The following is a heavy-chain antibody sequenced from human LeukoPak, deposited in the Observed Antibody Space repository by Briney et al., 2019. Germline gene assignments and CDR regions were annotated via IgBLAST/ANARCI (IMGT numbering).Heavy chain of an antibody. J-gene: IGHJ4*02. CDR1: GFTFSTSA. Sequence: QPGGSLRLSCAASGFTFSTSAMSWVRQAPGKGLEWVSAISGSGGSTYYADSVKGRFTISRDNSKNTLYLQMNSLRAEDTAVYYCAKCLAVAGPPRDGYFDYWGQGTLVTVSS. CDR3: AKCLAVAGPPRDGYFDY. V-gene: IGHV3-23*01. CDR2: ISGSGGST. D-gene: IGHD6-19*01.